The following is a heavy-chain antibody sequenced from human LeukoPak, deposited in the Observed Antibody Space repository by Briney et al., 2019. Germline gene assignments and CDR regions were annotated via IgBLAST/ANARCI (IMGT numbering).Heavy chain of an antibody. CDR2: IKSKTDGGTT. CDR3: TTDHGRYCSGGSCYFY. Sequence: GGSLRLSCAASGFTFSNAWMSWVRQAPGKGLEWVGRIKSKTDGGTTDYAAPVKGRFTISRDDSKNTLYLQMNSLKTEDTAVYYCTTDHGRYCSGGSCYFYWGQGTLVTVSS. D-gene: IGHD2-15*01. J-gene: IGHJ4*02. V-gene: IGHV3-15*01. CDR1: GFTFSNAW.